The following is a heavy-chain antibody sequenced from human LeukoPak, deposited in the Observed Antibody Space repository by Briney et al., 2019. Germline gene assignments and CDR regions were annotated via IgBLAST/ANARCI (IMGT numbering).Heavy chain of an antibody. CDR3: ARGRVASHQTMVRGVIRLNWFDP. D-gene: IGHD3-10*01. Sequence: SETLSLTCAVYGGSFSGYYWSWIRQPPGKGLEWIGEINHSGSTNYNPSLKSRVTISVDTSKNQFSLKLSSVTAADTAVYYCARGRVASHQTMVRGVIRLNWFDPWGQGTLVTVSS. V-gene: IGHV4-34*01. CDR2: INHSGST. J-gene: IGHJ5*02. CDR1: GGSFSGYY.